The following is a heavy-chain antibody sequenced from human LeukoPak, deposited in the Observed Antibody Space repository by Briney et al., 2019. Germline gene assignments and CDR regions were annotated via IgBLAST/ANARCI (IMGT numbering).Heavy chain of an antibody. CDR1: GFTFSSYA. V-gene: IGHV3-23*03. J-gene: IGHJ4*02. CDR3: ARVWFGYFFQ. Sequence: GGSLRLSCAASGFTFSSYAMSWVRQAPGKGLEWVSVIHTGGTTHYADSVKGRFTISKDNSNNTVYLQMNSVRVEDTAVYYCARVWFGYFFQWGQGALVTVSS. CDR2: IHTGGTT. D-gene: IGHD3-10*01.